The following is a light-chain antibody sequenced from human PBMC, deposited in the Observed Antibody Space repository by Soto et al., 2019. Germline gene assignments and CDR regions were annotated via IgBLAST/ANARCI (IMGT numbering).Light chain of an antibody. CDR1: QGISSW. V-gene: IGKV1D-16*01. J-gene: IGKJ5*01. Sequence: DIHLTQPPSSGWASVGDRVTSTCQAGQGISSWLAWYQQKPGEAPKSLIYAASNLQSGVPSKFSGSGSGTDFTLTISSLQPEDFATYFCQQYSSYPITFGRGTRLEIK. CDR2: AAS. CDR3: QQYSSYPIT.